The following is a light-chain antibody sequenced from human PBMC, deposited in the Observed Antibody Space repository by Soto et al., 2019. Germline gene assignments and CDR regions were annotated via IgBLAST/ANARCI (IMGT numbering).Light chain of an antibody. CDR3: QLRHVWPS. Sequence: IVLTQSPVTLALSPGERAVLSCRASQSVSTSLAWYQHKPGQAPRLFIYDASKRAPGIPARFSGSGSGTDFTLTISSLEPEHFALYYCQLRHVWPSFGQGTKVEIK. CDR2: DAS. J-gene: IGKJ1*01. V-gene: IGKV3-11*01. CDR1: QSVSTS.